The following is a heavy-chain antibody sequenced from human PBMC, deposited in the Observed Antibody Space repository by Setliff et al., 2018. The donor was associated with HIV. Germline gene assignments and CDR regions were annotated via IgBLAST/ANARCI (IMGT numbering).Heavy chain of an antibody. Sequence: ASVKVSCKASGYTFTTYAMNWVRQAPGQGLEWMGWINTNTGNPTSAQGFTGRFVFPVDTSVNTAFLQISDLKTEDTAVYYCARNSPFPPSSGAHFDFWGPGTLVTVS. CDR2: INTNTGNP. V-gene: IGHV7-4-1*02. CDR1: GYTFTTYA. J-gene: IGHJ4*02. D-gene: IGHD3-22*01. CDR3: ARNSPFPPSSGAHFDF.